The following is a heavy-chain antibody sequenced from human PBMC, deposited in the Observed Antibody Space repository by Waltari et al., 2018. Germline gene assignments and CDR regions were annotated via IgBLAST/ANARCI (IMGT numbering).Heavy chain of an antibody. CDR3: TRGGNSLWDY. V-gene: IGHV3-7*01. CDR2: IKQDGSVK. D-gene: IGHD1-7*01. J-gene: IGHJ4*02. CDR1: GSTFSTFW. Sequence: EVQLVESGGGLVQPGGSLRLSCAASGSTFSTFWMHWVRQAPGKGLEWVANIKQDGSVKYYGDSVKGRFTISRDNAKNSLYLQMNSLRAEDTAVYYCTRGGNSLWDYWGQGTLVTVSS.